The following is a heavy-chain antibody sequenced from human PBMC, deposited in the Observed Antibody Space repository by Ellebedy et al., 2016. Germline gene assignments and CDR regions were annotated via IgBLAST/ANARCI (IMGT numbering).Heavy chain of an antibody. J-gene: IGHJ5*02. Sequence: SETLSLTXTVSGGSISSYYWSWIRQHPGKGLEWIGYIYYSGSTYYNPSLKSRVTISVDTSKNQFSLKLSSVTAADTAVYYCARVSDILSWFDPWGQGTLVTVSS. V-gene: IGHV4-59*06. CDR2: IYYSGST. CDR1: GGSISSYY. CDR3: ARVSDILSWFDP. D-gene: IGHD3-9*01.